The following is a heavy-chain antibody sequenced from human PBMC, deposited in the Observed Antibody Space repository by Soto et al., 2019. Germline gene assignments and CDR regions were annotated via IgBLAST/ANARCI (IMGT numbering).Heavy chain of an antibody. D-gene: IGHD2-15*01. Sequence: QVQLQESGPGLVKPSQTLSLTCTVSGGSISSGGYYWSWIRQHPGKGLEWIGYIYYSGSTYYNPSLKRRVTISXXTXKXXFSLKLSSVTAADTAVYYCARVLYCSGGSCYAFDPWGQGTLVTVSS. CDR1: GGSISSGGYY. CDR3: ARVLYCSGGSCYAFDP. CDR2: IYYSGST. V-gene: IGHV4-31*03. J-gene: IGHJ5*02.